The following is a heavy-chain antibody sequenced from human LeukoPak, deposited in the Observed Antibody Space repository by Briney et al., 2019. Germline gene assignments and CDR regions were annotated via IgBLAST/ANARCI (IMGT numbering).Heavy chain of an antibody. CDR3: ARPEIGSDSFDI. CDR1: GYTFTSYY. D-gene: IGHD1-14*01. J-gene: IGHJ3*02. Sequence: ASVKVSFKASGYTFTSYYMHWVRQAPGQGLEWMGIINPSGGSTSYAQKFQGRVTMTRDMSTSTVYMELSSLRSEDTAVYYCARPEIGSDSFDIWGQGTMVTVSS. V-gene: IGHV1-46*01. CDR2: INPSGGST.